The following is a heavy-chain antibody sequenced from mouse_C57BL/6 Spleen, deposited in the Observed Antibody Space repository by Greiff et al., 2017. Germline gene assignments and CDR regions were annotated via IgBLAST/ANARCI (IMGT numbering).Heavy chain of an antibody. D-gene: IGHD4-1*01. J-gene: IGHJ2*01. Sequence: VQLQQPGAELVKPGASVKLSCKASGYTFTSYWMHWVKQRPGQGLEWIGMIHPNSGSTNYNEKFKRKATLTVDKSSSTAYMQLSSLTSEDSAVYYCARSANWEFDYWGQGTTLTVSS. CDR3: ARSANWEFDY. CDR1: GYTFTSYW. CDR2: IHPNSGST. V-gene: IGHV1-64*01.